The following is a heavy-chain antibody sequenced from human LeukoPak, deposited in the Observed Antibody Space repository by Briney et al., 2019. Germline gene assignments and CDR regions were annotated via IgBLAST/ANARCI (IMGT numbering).Heavy chain of an antibody. D-gene: IGHD7-27*01. V-gene: IGHV3-11*01. CDR1: GFTFSHHY. CDR2: ITRSGA. CDR3: ARDGDTTSKVDY. Sequence: RGSLRLSCAASGFTFSHHYMSWIRQAPGKGLEWISYITRSGAFYADSVKGRFTISRDNAKNSLYLQMNSLRVEDTAVYYCARDGDTTSKVDYLGQGTLVTVSS. J-gene: IGHJ4*02.